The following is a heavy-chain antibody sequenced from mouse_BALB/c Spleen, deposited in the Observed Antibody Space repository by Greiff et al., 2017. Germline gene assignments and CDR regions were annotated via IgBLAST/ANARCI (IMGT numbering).Heavy chain of an antibody. Sequence: EVKLMESGPGLVKPSQSLSLTCSVTGYSITSGYYWNWIRQFPGNKLEWMGYISYDGSNNYNPSLKNRISITRDTSKNQFFLKLNSVTTEDTATYYCAREDGNKVDYWGQGTTLTVSS. CDR1: GYSITSGYY. CDR2: ISYDGSN. V-gene: IGHV3-6*02. CDR3: AREDGNKVDY. J-gene: IGHJ2*01. D-gene: IGHD2-1*01.